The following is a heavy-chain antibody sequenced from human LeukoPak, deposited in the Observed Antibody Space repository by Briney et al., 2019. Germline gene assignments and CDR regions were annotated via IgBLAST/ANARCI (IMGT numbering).Heavy chain of an antibody. CDR3: AKRIATYDSSGIDY. CDR2: ISGSGGST. J-gene: IGHJ4*02. Sequence: GGSLRLSCAASGFTVSSNYMSWVRQAPGKGLEWVSGISGSGGSTYYADSVKGRFTISRDNSRNTLYLQINSLRAEDTAVYYCAKRIATYDSSGIDYWGQGTLVTVSS. D-gene: IGHD3-22*01. CDR1: GFTVSSNY. V-gene: IGHV3-23*01.